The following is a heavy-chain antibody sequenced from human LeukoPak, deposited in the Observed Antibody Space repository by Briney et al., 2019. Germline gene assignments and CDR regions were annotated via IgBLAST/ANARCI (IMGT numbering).Heavy chain of an antibody. CDR2: INHSGST. J-gene: IGHJ4*02. V-gene: IGHV4-34*01. D-gene: IGHD1-26*01. CDR1: GGSFSGYY. Sequence: PSETLSLTCAVYGGSFSGYYWSWIRQPPGKGLEWIGEINHSGSTNYNPSLKSRVTISVDTSKNQFSLKLSSVTAADTAVYYCARDSMWERSFDYWGQGTLVTVSS. CDR3: ARDSMWERSFDY.